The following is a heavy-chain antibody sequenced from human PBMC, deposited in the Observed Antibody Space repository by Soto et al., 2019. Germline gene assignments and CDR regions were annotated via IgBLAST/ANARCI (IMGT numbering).Heavy chain of an antibody. Sequence: QVQLVQSGAEVKKPGASVKVSCKASGYTFTSYYMHWVRQAPGQGLEWMGIIHPSGGSTSYAQKFQGRVTMTRDTSTSTVYMEQSSLRSEDTAVYYCARGQCGGDCYVCYYYYYMDVWGKGTTVTVSS. J-gene: IGHJ6*03. V-gene: IGHV1-46*03. CDR2: IHPSGGST. CDR3: ARGQCGGDCYVCYYYYYMDV. CDR1: GYTFTSYY. D-gene: IGHD2-21*01.